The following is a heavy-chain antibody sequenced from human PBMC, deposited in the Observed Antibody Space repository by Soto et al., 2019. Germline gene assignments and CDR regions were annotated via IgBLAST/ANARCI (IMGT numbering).Heavy chain of an antibody. Sequence: EVQLVESGGGLVQPGGSLRLSCAASGFTFSSYSMNWVRQAPGKGLEWVSYISSSSSTIYYADSVKGRFTISRYNAKNSLYLQMNSLRAEDTAGYYCASVPDVGATIGENWFDPLGQGTLVTGSS. CDR1: GFTFSSYS. V-gene: IGHV3-48*01. D-gene: IGHD5-12*01. CDR3: ASVPDVGATIGENWFDP. CDR2: ISSSSSTI. J-gene: IGHJ5*02.